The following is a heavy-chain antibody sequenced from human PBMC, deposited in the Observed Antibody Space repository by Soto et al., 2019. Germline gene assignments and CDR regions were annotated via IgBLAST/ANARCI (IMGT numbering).Heavy chain of an antibody. CDR1: GYSFTSYW. CDR2: IYPGDSNT. CDR3: ARHFWSPADYGGISAFDY. V-gene: IGHV5-51*01. Sequence: PGESLKISCKGSGYSFTSYWIGWVRQMPGKGLEWMGIIYPGDSNTRYSPSFQGQVSISVDKSISTAYLQWSSLKASDTAMYYCARHFWSPADYGGISAFDYWGQGTLVTVSS. J-gene: IGHJ4*02. D-gene: IGHD4-17*01.